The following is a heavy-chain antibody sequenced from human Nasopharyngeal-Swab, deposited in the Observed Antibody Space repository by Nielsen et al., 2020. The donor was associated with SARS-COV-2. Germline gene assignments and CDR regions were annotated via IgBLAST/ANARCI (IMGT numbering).Heavy chain of an antibody. CDR1: GFTASSNY. D-gene: IGHD2-21*02. CDR3: ARAPVCGGDCYAYYFDY. Sequence: GGLLRLSCAASGFTASSNYMSGVRQAPGKGLEWVSVIYSGGSTYYAESEKGRFTISRDNSKNTLYLQMNSLRAEDTAVYNCARAPVCGGDCYAYYFDYWGQGTLVTVSS. J-gene: IGHJ4*02. V-gene: IGHV3-53*01. CDR2: IYSGGST.